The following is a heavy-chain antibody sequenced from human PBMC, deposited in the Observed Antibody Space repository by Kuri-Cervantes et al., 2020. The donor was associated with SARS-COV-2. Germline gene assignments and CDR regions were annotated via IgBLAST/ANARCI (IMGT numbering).Heavy chain of an antibody. D-gene: IGHD4-17*01. J-gene: IGHJ3*02. CDR3: ARYDYGDYVDAFDI. V-gene: IGHV4-4*07. Sequence: SETLSLTCTVSGGSISSYYWSWIRQPAGKGLEWIGRIYPSGSTNYNPSLNSRVTMSVDTSKNQLSLKLSSVTAADTAVYYCARYDYGDYVDAFDIWGQGTMVTVSS. CDR1: GGSISSYY. CDR2: IYPSGST.